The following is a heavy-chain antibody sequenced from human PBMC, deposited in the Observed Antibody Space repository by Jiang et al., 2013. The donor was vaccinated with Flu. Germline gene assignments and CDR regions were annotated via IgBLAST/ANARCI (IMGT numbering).Heavy chain of an antibody. CDR2: LEIEPTSYIT. J-gene: IGHJ4*02. D-gene: IGHD1-26*01. V-gene: IGHV3-72*01. Sequence: DHYMDWVRQAPGKGPGVGWTVLEIEPTSYITEYAASMRGRITISRDDSKNSMYLQMNSLTTEDTALYYCARPWGGSYYDSWGQGTLVTVSS. CDR1: DHY. CDR3: ARPWGGSYYDS.